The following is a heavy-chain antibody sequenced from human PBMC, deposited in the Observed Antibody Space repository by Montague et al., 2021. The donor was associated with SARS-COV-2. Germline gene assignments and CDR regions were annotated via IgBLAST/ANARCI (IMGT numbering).Heavy chain of an antibody. CDR3: ARVFPRWLQFDPYFDY. Sequence: SETLSLTCTLSGGSISSYYWSWIRQPPGKELEWIGYIYYSGSTNXNPSLKSRVTISVDTSKNQFSLKLSSVTAADTAVYYCARVFPRWLQFDPYFDYWGQGTLVTVSS. J-gene: IGHJ4*02. CDR1: GGSISSYY. D-gene: IGHD5-24*01. CDR2: IYYSGST. V-gene: IGHV4-59*01.